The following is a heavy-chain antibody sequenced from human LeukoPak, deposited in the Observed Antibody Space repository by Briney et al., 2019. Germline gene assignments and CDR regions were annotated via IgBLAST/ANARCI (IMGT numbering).Heavy chain of an antibody. D-gene: IGHD3-10*01. Sequence: GGSLRLSCVASGFTFTSCTMSWVRQAPGKGLEWVSTISADGGRSDYADSVKGRFTISRDNSKNTVYVQMNSLRAEDTAVYYCAKNSPFGELPFDYWGQGTLVTVSS. V-gene: IGHV3-23*01. CDR1: GFTFTSCT. CDR2: ISADGGRS. CDR3: AKNSPFGELPFDY. J-gene: IGHJ4*02.